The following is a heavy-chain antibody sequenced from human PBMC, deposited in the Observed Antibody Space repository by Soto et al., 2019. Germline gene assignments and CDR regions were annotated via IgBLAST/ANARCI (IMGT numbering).Heavy chain of an antibody. CDR3: AAERHYDFWSGYPYYFDY. Sequence: ASVKVSCKASGFTFTSSAVQWVRQARGQRLEWIGWIVVGSGNTNYAQKFQERVTITRDMSTSTAYMELSSLRSEDTAVYYCAAERHYDFWSGYPYYFDYWGQGTLVTVSS. J-gene: IGHJ4*02. CDR1: GFTFTSSA. V-gene: IGHV1-58*01. CDR2: IVVGSGNT. D-gene: IGHD3-3*01.